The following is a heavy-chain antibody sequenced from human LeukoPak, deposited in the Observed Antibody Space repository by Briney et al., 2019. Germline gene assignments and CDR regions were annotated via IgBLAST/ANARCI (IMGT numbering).Heavy chain of an antibody. Sequence: GASVKVSCTASGYTFTSNDLNWVRQARGQGLEWMGWMNPNSGNTGYAQKFQGRLTMTRNNSISTAYMELSSLRSEDTALYYCARRDNTGCDSWGQGTLVTVSS. D-gene: IGHD2-15*01. CDR3: ARRDNTGCDS. V-gene: IGHV1-8*01. CDR2: MNPNSGNT. J-gene: IGHJ4*02. CDR1: GYTFTSND.